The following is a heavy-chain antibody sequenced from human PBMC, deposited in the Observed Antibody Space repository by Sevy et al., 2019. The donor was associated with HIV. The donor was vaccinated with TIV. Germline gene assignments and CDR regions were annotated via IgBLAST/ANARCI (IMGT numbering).Heavy chain of an antibody. CDR3: ARGITMVRGVIDDAFDI. D-gene: IGHD3-10*01. CDR2: IKQDGSEK. CDR1: GFTFSSYW. Sequence: GGSLRLSCAASGFTFSSYWMSWVRQAPGKGLEWVANIKQDGSEKYYVDSVKGRFTISRDNAKNSLYLQMNSLRAEDTAVYSCARGITMVRGVIDDAFDIWGQGTMVTVSS. J-gene: IGHJ3*02. V-gene: IGHV3-7*01.